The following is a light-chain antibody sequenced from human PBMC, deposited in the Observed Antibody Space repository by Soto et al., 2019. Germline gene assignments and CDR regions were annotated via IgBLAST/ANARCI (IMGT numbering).Light chain of an antibody. Sequence: QSALTQPPSASGFPGQSVTISCTGTSSDVGGYRYVSWYQQHPGKAPKLIIYEVSKRPSGVPDRFSGSKSGNTASLTVSGLQAEDEADYYCNSYAGGSYVFGTGTKVTVL. V-gene: IGLV2-8*01. CDR3: NSYAGGSYV. J-gene: IGLJ1*01. CDR2: EVS. CDR1: SSDVGGYRY.